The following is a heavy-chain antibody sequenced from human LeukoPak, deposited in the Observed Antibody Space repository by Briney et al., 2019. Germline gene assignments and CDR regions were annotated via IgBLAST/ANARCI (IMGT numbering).Heavy chain of an antibody. J-gene: IGHJ6*03. Sequence: GGSLRLSCAASGFTFSSYGMHWVRQAPGKGLEWVAFIRYDGSNKYYADSVKGRITISRDNSKSTLYLQMNSLRAEDTAVYYCAKAGVAGTGYYYMDVWGKGTTVTVSS. CDR1: GFTFSSYG. D-gene: IGHD6-19*01. CDR3: AKAGVAGTGYYYMDV. V-gene: IGHV3-30*02. CDR2: IRYDGSNK.